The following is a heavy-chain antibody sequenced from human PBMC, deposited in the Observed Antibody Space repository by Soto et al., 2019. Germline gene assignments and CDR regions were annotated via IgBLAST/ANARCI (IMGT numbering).Heavy chain of an antibody. CDR3: LRYNTEYYYYYGMDV. CDR2: IYYSGSA. D-gene: IGHD1-20*01. V-gene: IGHV4-39*01. CDR1: SADIGRTSCK. J-gene: IGHJ6*02. Sequence: TLSLDCSISSADIGRTSCKSAWVRQPQGKGLEWIGSIYYSGSAYYNPSLKSRVTISVDTSKNQFSLKLSSVTAADTAVYYCLRYNTEYYYYYGMDVWGQGTTVT.